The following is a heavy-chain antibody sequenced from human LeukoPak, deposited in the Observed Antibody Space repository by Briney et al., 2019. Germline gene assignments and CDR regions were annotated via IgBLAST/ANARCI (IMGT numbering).Heavy chain of an antibody. CDR2: INSDGSST. CDR1: GFTFTAYA. V-gene: IGHV3-74*01. CDR3: ARVEYSSGWYYFDY. J-gene: IGHJ4*02. D-gene: IGHD6-19*01. Sequence: GGSLRLSCAASGFTFTAYAMHWVRQAPGKGLVWVSRINSDGSSTSYADSVKGRFTISRDNAKNTLYLQMNSLRAEDTAVYYCARVEYSSGWYYFDYWGQGTLVTVSS.